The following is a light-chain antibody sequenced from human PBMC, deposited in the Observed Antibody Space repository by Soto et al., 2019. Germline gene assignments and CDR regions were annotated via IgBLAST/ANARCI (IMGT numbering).Light chain of an antibody. Sequence: QCSLTQAASVSGSPGQSVTISCGGTSSDVGAYIYVSWYQQFPGKAPKLILYEVNNRPSGVSNRFSGSKSGTTASLTISGLQPEDEADYYCSAYSDIDTKVFGTGTKVTVL. CDR3: SAYSDIDTKV. V-gene: IGLV2-14*03. CDR1: SSDVGAYIY. CDR2: EVN. J-gene: IGLJ1*01.